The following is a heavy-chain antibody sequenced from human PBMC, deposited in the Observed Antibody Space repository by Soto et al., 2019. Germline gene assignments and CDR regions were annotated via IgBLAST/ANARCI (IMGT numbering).Heavy chain of an antibody. V-gene: IGHV3-23*01. CDR3: AKGSASGSPYYFDY. J-gene: IGHJ4*02. D-gene: IGHD6-25*01. CDR1: GFTFSSYA. CDR2: ISGSGGST. Sequence: EVPLLESGGGLVQPGGSLRLSCAASGFTFSSYAMSWVRQSPGKGLEWVSAISGSGGSTYHADSVKGRFTISRDNSKNTLCLQMSSLRVEDTAVYYCAKGSASGSPYYFDYWGQGILVTVSS.